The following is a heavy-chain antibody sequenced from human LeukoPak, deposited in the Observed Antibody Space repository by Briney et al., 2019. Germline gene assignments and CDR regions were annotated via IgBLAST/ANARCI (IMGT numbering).Heavy chain of an antibody. CDR1: GYTLTELS. D-gene: IGHD3-22*01. V-gene: IGHV1-24*01. CDR2: FDPQDGET. Sequence: ALVKVFCKVSGYTLTELSMHWVRQAPGKGLEWMGGFDPQDGETIYAQKFQGRVTMTEDTSTDTAYMELSSLRSEDTAVYYCATSKYYYDSSGYYPPPFDYWGRGTLVTVSS. CDR3: ATSKYYYDSSGYYPPPFDY. J-gene: IGHJ4*02.